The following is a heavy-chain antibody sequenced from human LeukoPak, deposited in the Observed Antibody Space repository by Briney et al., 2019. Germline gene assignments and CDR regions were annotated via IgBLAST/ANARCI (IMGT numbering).Heavy chain of an antibody. J-gene: IGHJ5*02. D-gene: IGHD5-18*01. Sequence: SETLSLTCTVSGGSISSYYWSWIRQPPGKGLEWIGYIYYSGSTNYNPSLKSRVTISVDTSKNQFSLKLSSVTAADTAAYYCARSRKRHSYDPDNWFDPWGQGTLVTVSS. V-gene: IGHV4-59*01. CDR1: GGSISSYY. CDR2: IYYSGST. CDR3: ARSRKRHSYDPDNWFDP.